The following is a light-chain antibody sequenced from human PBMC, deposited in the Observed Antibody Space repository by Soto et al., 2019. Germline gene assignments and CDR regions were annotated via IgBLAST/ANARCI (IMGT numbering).Light chain of an antibody. Sequence: QSVLTQPASVSGSPGQSIAISCTGTSSDIGGYDFVSWYQQHPGKVPKLVIYDVNNRPSGVSDRFSGSKSGNTASLTISGLQAEDEAHYYCSSYTGSNTEVFGGGTQLTVL. J-gene: IGLJ2*01. CDR2: DVN. CDR1: SSDIGGYDF. V-gene: IGLV2-14*03. CDR3: SSYTGSNTEV.